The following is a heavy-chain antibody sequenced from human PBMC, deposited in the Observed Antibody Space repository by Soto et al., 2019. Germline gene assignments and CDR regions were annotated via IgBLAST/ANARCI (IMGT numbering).Heavy chain of an antibody. D-gene: IGHD6-6*01. Sequence: SETLSLTCAVYGGSFSGYYWSWIRQPPGKGLEWIGEINHSGSTNYNPSLKSRVTISVDTSKNQFSLKLSSVTAADTAVYYCARERARRLFDYWGQGTLVTVSS. CDR2: INHSGST. J-gene: IGHJ4*02. CDR1: GGSFSGYY. V-gene: IGHV4-34*01. CDR3: ARERARRLFDY.